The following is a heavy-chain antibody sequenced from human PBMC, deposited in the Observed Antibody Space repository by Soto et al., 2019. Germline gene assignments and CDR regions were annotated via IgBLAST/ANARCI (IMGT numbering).Heavy chain of an antibody. CDR2: ISSSSSYI. V-gene: IGHV3-21*01. CDR3: ARGAAAGTPGFDY. D-gene: IGHD6-13*01. J-gene: IGHJ4*02. CDR1: GFTFSSYS. Sequence: EVQLVESGGGLVKPGGSLRLSCAASGFTFSSYSMNWVRQAPGKGLEWVSSISSSSSYIYYADSVKGRFTISRDNSKNSRYLQMNSLRAEDTAVYYCARGAAAGTPGFDYGGQGTLVTVSS.